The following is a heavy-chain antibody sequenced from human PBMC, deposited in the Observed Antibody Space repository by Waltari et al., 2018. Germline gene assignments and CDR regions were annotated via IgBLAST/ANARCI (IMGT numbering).Heavy chain of an antibody. D-gene: IGHD2-2*01. V-gene: IGHV1-2*07. CDR3: ARGSRYCTSTTCPSSAFDV. Sequence: QVQLVQSGAEVKKPGASVKVSCKASGYTFTEYYIHWVRQAPGQGLEWMGWISPNSGDTKFAHRFQGRVTMTRDTSISTAYMELSRLTSDDTAVYYCARGSRYCTSTTCPSSAFDVWGQGTTVTVSS. CDR2: ISPNSGDT. CDR1: GYTFTEYY. J-gene: IGHJ6*02.